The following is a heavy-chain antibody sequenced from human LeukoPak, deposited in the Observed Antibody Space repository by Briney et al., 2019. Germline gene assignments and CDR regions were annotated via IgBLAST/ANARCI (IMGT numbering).Heavy chain of an antibody. CDR3: ASLYYYDGSGTRY. CDR1: GFTFSSYA. D-gene: IGHD3-22*01. CDR2: IAYDGSNK. Sequence: GRSLRLSCATSGFTFSSYAMHWVRQAPGKGLEWVAVIAYDGSNKYYADSVKGRFTISRDNSKNTLYLQMNSLRTEDTAVYYCASLYYYDGSGTRYWGQGTLVTVSS. J-gene: IGHJ4*02. V-gene: IGHV3-30-3*01.